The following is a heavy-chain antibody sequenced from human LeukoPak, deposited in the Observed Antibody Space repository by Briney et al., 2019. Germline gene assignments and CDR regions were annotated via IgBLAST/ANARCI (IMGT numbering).Heavy chain of an antibody. V-gene: IGHV4-30-4*01. Sequence: PSETLSLTCTVSGGSISSGDYYWSWIRRPPGKGLEWIGYIYYSGSTYYNPSLKSRVTISVDTSKNQFSLKLSSVTAADTAVYYCARGEYYYGSGSYTPPYYFDYWGQGTLVTVSS. CDR1: GGSISSGDYY. D-gene: IGHD3-10*01. CDR2: IYYSGST. J-gene: IGHJ4*02. CDR3: ARGEYYYGSGSYTPPYYFDY.